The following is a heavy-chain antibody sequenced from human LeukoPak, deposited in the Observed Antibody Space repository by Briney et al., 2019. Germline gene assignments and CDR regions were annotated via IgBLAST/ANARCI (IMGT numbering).Heavy chain of an antibody. Sequence: SETLSHTCTVSGDSVSSSNYYWGWTRQPPGKGLEWIASIYYTGSTYYSPSLKSRVTISVDTSKNQFSLELRFVTAADSAVYYCAAYQGPFDQWGQGTLVTVSS. CDR3: AAYQGPFDQ. V-gene: IGHV4-39*01. CDR2: IYYTGST. J-gene: IGHJ4*02. D-gene: IGHD3-16*01. CDR1: GDSVSSSNYY.